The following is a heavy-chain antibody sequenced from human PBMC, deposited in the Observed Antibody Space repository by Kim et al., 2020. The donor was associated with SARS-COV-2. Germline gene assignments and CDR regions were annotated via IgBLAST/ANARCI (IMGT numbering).Heavy chain of an antibody. CDR1: GGTFSSYA. J-gene: IGHJ6*01. V-gene: IGHV1-69*04. Sequence: SVKVSCKASGGTFSSYAISWVRQAPGQGLEWMGRIIPILGIANYAQKFQGRVTITADKSTSTAYMELSSLRSEDTAVYYCARRPRDGYTDYFYYGMDVW. CDR2: IIPILGIA. CDR3: ARRPRDGYTDYFYYGMDV. D-gene: IGHD5-12*01.